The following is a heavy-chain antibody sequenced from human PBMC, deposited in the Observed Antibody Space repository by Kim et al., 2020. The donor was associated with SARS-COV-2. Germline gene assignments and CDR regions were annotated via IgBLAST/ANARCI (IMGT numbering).Heavy chain of an antibody. D-gene: IGHD3-3*01. J-gene: IGHJ4*02. CDR2: IKSKTDGGTT. CDR1: GFTFSNAW. Sequence: GGSLRLSCAASGFTFSNAWMSWVRQAPGKGLEWVGRIKSKTDGGTTDYAAPVKGRFTISRDDSKNTLYLQMNSLKTEDTAVYYCTTGTNYDFWSGSDYWGQGTLVTVSS. V-gene: IGHV3-15*01. CDR3: TTGTNYDFWSGSDY.